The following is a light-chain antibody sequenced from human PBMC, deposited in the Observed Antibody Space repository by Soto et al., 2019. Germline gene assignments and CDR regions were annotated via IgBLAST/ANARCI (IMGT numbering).Light chain of an antibody. CDR1: QRLSSSY. CDR3: QQYGISPFT. Sequence: EVVLAQSPGTLSLSPGERATLSCRASQRLSSSYLAWYQQRPGQAPRLLIYGASSRATGIPDRFSGGGSETDFTLTISRLESEDSAVYYCQQYGISPFTFGGGTKVDIK. J-gene: IGKJ4*01. CDR2: GAS. V-gene: IGKV3-20*01.